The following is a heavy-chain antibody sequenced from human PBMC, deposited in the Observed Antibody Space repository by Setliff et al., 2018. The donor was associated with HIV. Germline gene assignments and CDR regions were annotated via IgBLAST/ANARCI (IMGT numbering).Heavy chain of an antibody. J-gene: IGHJ4*02. V-gene: IGHV4-39*01. CDR3: AGSYGSSWFGPFDY. CDR2: LYSSGRT. D-gene: IGHD6-13*01. Sequence: ETLSLTCSVSGASISSSSNSWGWIRQPPGKGLEWIGSLYSSGRTYYKSSLKSRVNISVDASRNQFSLRLDSLTAADTAIYYCAGSYGSSWFGPFDYWGQGTLVTVSS. CDR1: GASISSSSNS.